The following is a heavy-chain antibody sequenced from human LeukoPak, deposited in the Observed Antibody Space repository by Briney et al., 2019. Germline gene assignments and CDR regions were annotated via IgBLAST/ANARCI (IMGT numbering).Heavy chain of an antibody. Sequence: SETLSPTCTVSGGSISSGGYYWSWIRQHPGKGLEWIGYIYYSGSTYYNPSLKSRVTISVDTSKNQFSLKLSSVTAADTAVYYCARSYSYGYYYYYGMDVWGKGTTVTVSS. J-gene: IGHJ6*04. CDR1: GGSISSGGYY. CDR3: ARSYSYGYYYYYGMDV. CDR2: IYYSGST. D-gene: IGHD5-18*01. V-gene: IGHV4-31*03.